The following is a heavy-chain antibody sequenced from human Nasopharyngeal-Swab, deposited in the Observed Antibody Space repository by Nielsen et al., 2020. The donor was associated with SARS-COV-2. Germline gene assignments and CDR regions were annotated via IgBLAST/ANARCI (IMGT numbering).Heavy chain of an antibody. V-gene: IGHV3-13*01. CDR1: GFTFSSYD. J-gene: IGHJ4*02. CDR3: ASQLGHPDS. CDR2: IGTAGDT. Sequence: GGSLRLSCAASGFTFSSYDMHWVRQATGKGLEWVSAIGTAGDTYYPGSVKGRFTISRDNAKNTLFLQMHSLRADDTAIYYCASQLGHPDSWGQGTLVTVSS. D-gene: IGHD2-2*01.